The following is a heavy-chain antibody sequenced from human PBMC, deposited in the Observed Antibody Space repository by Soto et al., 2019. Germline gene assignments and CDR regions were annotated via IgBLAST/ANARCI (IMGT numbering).Heavy chain of an antibody. J-gene: IGHJ5*02. D-gene: IGHD3-9*01. Sequence: GGSLRLSCAASGFTFSSYSMNWVRQAPGKGLEWVSSISSSSSYIYYADSVKGRFTISRDNAKNSLYLQMNSLRAEDTAVYYCARDRGILTGYYDHNWFDPWGQGTLVTVSS. CDR1: GFTFSSYS. CDR3: ARDRGILTGYYDHNWFDP. CDR2: ISSSSSYI. V-gene: IGHV3-21*01.